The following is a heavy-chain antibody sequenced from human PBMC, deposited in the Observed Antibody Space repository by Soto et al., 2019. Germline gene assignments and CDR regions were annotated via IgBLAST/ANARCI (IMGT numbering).Heavy chain of an antibody. D-gene: IGHD6-13*01. Sequence: GGSLRLSCAASGFTFSSYWMSWVRQAPGKGLEWVANIKQDGSEKYYVDSVKGRFTISRDNAKNSLYLQMNSLRAEDTAVCYCASGPSSSSGDYWGQGTLVTVSS. V-gene: IGHV3-7*05. CDR3: ASGPSSSSGDY. CDR1: GFTFSSYW. CDR2: IKQDGSEK. J-gene: IGHJ4*02.